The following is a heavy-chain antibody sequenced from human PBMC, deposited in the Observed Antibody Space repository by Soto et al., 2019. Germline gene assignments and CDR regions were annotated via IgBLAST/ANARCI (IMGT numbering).Heavy chain of an antibody. J-gene: IGHJ6*02. CDR2: IYSGGST. CDR1: GVTVSSNY. V-gene: IGHV3-66*01. CDR3: ARDLAVAGIGGYYYFYGMDV. D-gene: IGHD6-19*01. Sequence: GGSLRLSCVASGVTVSSNYMNWVRQAPGKGLDWVSVIYSGGSTDYADSVKGRFTISRDNSKNTLYLQMNSLRAEDTAVYYCARDLAVAGIGGYYYFYGMDVWGQGTTVTVSS.